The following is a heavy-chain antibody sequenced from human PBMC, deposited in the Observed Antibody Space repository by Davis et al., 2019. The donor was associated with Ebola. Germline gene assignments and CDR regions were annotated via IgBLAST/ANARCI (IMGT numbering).Heavy chain of an antibody. V-gene: IGHV3-23*01. J-gene: IGHJ4*02. Sequence: GESLKISCAASGFTFSSSAMTWVRQAPGKGLEWVSSIGGSGDNTHYADSVKGRFTISRDNSKNTLYLQMNSLRAEDTAVYYCARVSNYGDPDYWGQGTLVTVSS. CDR2: IGGSGDNT. D-gene: IGHD4-17*01. CDR1: GFTFSSSA. CDR3: ARVSNYGDPDY.